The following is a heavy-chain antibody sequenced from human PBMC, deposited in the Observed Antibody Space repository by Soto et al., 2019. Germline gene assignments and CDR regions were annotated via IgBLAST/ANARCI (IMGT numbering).Heavy chain of an antibody. Sequence: QVQLVESGGGVVQPGRSLRLSCAASGFTFSSYGMHWVRQAPGKGLEWVAVISYDGSNKYYADSVKGRFTISRDNSKNTLYLQMNSLRAEDTAVYYCAKGLGYCTNGVCYLAWPEGAEYFQHWGQGTLVTVSS. CDR1: GFTFSSYG. CDR3: AKGLGYCTNGVCYLAWPEGAEYFQH. V-gene: IGHV3-30*18. D-gene: IGHD2-8*01. CDR2: ISYDGSNK. J-gene: IGHJ1*01.